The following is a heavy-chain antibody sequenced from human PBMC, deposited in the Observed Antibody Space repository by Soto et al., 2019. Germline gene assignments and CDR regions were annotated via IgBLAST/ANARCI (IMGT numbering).Heavy chain of an antibody. D-gene: IGHD3-3*01. CDR3: ARSDSYYDFGIEC. CDR2: ISGSGGRT. J-gene: IGHJ4*02. V-gene: IGHV3-23*01. CDR1: GFTFSNYA. Sequence: EVQLLESGGGLVQRGGTLRHSCAVAGFTFSNYAMNWVRQAPGQGLEWVSGISGSGGRTYYADSVKGRIATSRDNDRNTLLLQMNSLRDEDTAVYYCARSDSYYDFGIECWGQGTVVTVSS.